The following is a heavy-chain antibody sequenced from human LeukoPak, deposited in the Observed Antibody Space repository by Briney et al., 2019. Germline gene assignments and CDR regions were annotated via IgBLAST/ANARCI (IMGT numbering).Heavy chain of an antibody. CDR1: GGTFSSYA. V-gene: IGHV1-69*13. J-gene: IGHJ4*02. Sequence: SVKVSCKASGGTFSSYAISWVRQAPGQGLEWMGGIIPIFDTAKYAQKFQGRVTISGDESTSTAYMELSSLRSEDSAVYYCARKAHEAFDYWGQGTLVTVSS. CDR3: ARKAHEAFDY. CDR2: IIPIFDTA.